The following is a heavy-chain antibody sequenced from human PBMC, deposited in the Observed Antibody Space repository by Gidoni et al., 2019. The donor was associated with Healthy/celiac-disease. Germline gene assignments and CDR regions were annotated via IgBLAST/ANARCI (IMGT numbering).Heavy chain of an antibody. D-gene: IGHD5-12*01. Sequence: EVQLVESGGGLVKPGGSLRLSCAASGFTFSSYSMNWVRQAPGKGLEWGSSISSSISYIYYADSVKGRFTISRDNAKNSLYLQMNSLRAEDTAVYYCARTSYSGYDSPYYYYGMDVWGQGTTVTVSS. CDR2: ISSSISYI. CDR1: GFTFSSYS. J-gene: IGHJ6*02. V-gene: IGHV3-21*01. CDR3: ARTSYSGYDSPYYYYGMDV.